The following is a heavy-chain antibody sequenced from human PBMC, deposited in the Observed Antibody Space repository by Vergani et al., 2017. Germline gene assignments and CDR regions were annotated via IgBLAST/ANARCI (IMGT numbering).Heavy chain of an antibody. CDR2: IWYDGSNK. CDR1: GFTFSSYG. V-gene: IGHV3-33*01. J-gene: IGHJ4*02. CDR3: ARVDGYNSPFDY. D-gene: IGHD5-24*01. Sequence: QVQLVESGGGVVQPGRSLRLSCAASGFTFSSYGMHWVRQAPGKGLEWVAVIWYDGSNKYYADSVKGRFTISRDNSKNTLYLQMNSLRAEDTAVYYCARVDGYNSPFDYWGQGTLVTVSS.